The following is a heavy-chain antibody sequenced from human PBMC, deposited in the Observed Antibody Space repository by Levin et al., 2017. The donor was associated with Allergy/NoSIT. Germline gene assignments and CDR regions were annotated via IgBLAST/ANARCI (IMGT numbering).Heavy chain of an antibody. V-gene: IGHV3-7*01. J-gene: IGHJ4*02. Sequence: PGGSLRLSCVASGFTLSDYWMSWVRQAPGKGLEWVANIDQGGTGTYYVDSMRGRFTISRDNAKNSLFLEMKWLSVDDTAVYYCAGEPRTLGFWGQGALVTVSS. CDR1: GFTLSDYW. D-gene: IGHD3-3*02. CDR3: AGEPRTLGF. CDR2: IDQGGTGT.